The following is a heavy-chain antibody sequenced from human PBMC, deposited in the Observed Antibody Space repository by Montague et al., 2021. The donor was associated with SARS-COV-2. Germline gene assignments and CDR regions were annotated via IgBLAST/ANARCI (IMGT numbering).Heavy chain of an antibody. D-gene: IGHD6-19*01. J-gene: IGHJ4*02. CDR1: GGSISSSNW. Sequence: SETLSLTCGVSGGSISSSNWWSWVRQPPGKGQEWIGEISHSGSTKFSPSLKSRVTISVDKSKNQFSLKLTSVTAADTAIYYCARALSSSGWYGGYFDYWGQGSLVTVSS. CDR2: ISHSGST. V-gene: IGHV4-4*02. CDR3: ARALSSSGWYGGYFDY.